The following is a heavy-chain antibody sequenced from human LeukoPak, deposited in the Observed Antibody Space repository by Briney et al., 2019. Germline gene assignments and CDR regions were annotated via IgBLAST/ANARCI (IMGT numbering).Heavy chain of an antibody. V-gene: IGHV3-7*01. CDR1: GFTFSRYW. CDR3: ARRRQNTAMFDY. D-gene: IGHD5-18*01. CDR2: IKEDGSEK. J-gene: IGHJ4*02. Sequence: PGGSLRLSCAASGFTFSRYWMSWVRQAPGKGLQWVANIKEDGSEKYYVDSVKGRFTISRDNAKNSLYLQMNSLRAEDTAVYYCARRRQNTAMFDYWGQGTLVTVSS.